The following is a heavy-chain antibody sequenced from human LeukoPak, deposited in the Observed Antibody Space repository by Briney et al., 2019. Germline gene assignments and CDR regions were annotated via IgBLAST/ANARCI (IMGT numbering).Heavy chain of an antibody. CDR3: ARVHYYDSSGAYFYY. CDR1: GGSISSGGSY. V-gene: IGHV4-31*01. J-gene: IGHJ4*02. Sequence: SQTLSLTCTVSGGSISSGGSYWSSIRQHPGKGLEWIGYIYYSGSTYNNPSLKSQVTISVETSKNQVSQKMSSVNAADTAVYYCARVHYYDSSGAYFYYWGQGTLVTVSS. D-gene: IGHD3-22*01. CDR2: IYYSGST.